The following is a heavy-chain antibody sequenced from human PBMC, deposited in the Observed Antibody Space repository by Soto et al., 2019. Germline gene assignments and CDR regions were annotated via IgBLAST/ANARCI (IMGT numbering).Heavy chain of an antibody. V-gene: IGHV1-69*06. D-gene: IGHD3-3*01. CDR3: ARDYDFWSGYYGFGMDV. CDR2: IIPIFGTA. CDR1: GGTFSSYA. J-gene: IGHJ6*02. Sequence: GASVKVSCKASGGTFSSYAISWVRQAPGQGLEWMGGIIPIFGTANYAQKFLGRVTITADKSTSTAYMELSSLRSEDTAVYYCARDYDFWSGYYGFGMDVWGQGTTVTVSS.